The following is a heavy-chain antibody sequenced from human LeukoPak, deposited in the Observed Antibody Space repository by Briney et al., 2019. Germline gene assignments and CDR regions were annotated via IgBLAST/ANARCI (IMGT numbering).Heavy chain of an antibody. D-gene: IGHD2-21*01. CDR1: GFTFSSHS. J-gene: IGHJ3*01. CDR3: ARDQRPYCGGECYCAIDL. Sequence: PGGSLRLSCEPSGFTFSSHSMTWVRQAPGKTREWISYIGHTGSPAHYADSVRGRFTISRDNAKNSLYLQMNSLTVEDTAVYYCARDQRPYCGGECYCAIDLWGRGTLVTVSS. CDR2: IGHTGSPA. V-gene: IGHV3-48*01.